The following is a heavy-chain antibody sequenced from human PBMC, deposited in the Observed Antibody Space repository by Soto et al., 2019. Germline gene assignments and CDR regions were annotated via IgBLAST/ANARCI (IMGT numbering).Heavy chain of an antibody. CDR1: GFTFSGYG. V-gene: IGHV3-30*18. D-gene: IGHD3-22*01. Sequence: PGGSLRLSCAASGFTFSGYGMHWVRQAPGKGLEWVAVISYDGSTKSYADSVKGRFTISRDNSKNTLYLQMNSLRAEDTAVYYCAKTGYYESSGYHYPCDYWGQGTLVTVSS. J-gene: IGHJ4*02. CDR3: AKTGYYESSGYHYPCDY. CDR2: ISYDGSTK.